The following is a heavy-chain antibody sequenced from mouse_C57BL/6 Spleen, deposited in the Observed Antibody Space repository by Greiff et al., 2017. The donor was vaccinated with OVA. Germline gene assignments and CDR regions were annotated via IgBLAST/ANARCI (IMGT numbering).Heavy chain of an antibody. J-gene: IGHJ2*01. Sequence: QVQLQQPGAELVKPGASVKLSCKASGYTFTRYWMPWVKPRPGQGLSWIGELDPSDSYTNSNQKFKGKATLTVDTSSSTAYMQLSSLTSEDSAVYYCARGNYGSRYLDYWGQGTTLTVSS. CDR1: GYTFTRYW. CDR2: LDPSDSYT. CDR3: ARGNYGSRYLDY. V-gene: IGHV1-50*01. D-gene: IGHD1-1*01.